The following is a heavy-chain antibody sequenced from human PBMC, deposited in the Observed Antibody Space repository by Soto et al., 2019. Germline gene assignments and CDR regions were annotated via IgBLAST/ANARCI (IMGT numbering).Heavy chain of an antibody. J-gene: IGHJ4*02. D-gene: IGHD3-9*01. CDR3: ARVLRYFDWFFEDY. V-gene: IGHV4-59*01. CDR2: TYYSGST. Sequence: SETLSLTCTVSGGSISSYYWSWIRQPPGKGLEWIGYTYYSGSTNYNPSLKSRVTISVDTSKNQFSLKLSSVTAADTAVYYCARVLRYFDWFFEDYWGQGTLVTVSS. CDR1: GGSISSYY.